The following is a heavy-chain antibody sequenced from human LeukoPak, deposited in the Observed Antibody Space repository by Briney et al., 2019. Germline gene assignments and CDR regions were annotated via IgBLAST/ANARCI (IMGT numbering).Heavy chain of an antibody. Sequence: GGSLRLSCAASGFTFSSYAMSWVRQAPGKGLEWVSTVSGSGDNTYHADSVKGRFTISRDNSKNTLYLLMNSLRADDTAVYYCAKDLYVPGTYDAFDIWGQGTMVTVSS. CDR3: AKDLYVPGTYDAFDI. V-gene: IGHV3-23*01. J-gene: IGHJ3*02. CDR2: VSGSGDNT. D-gene: IGHD2-8*01. CDR1: GFTFSSYA.